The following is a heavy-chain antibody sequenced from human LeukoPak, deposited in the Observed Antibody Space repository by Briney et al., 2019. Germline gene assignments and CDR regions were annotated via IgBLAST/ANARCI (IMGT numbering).Heavy chain of an antibody. Sequence: GGSLRLSCAASGFTFSSYEMNWVRQAPGKELEWVSYISSSGTIKYYADSVKGRFTISRDNAKNSLYLQMDSLRAEDTAVYYCARDPSNRDWYFDLWGRGTLTVSS. D-gene: IGHD2/OR15-2a*01. CDR2: ISSSGTIK. CDR1: GFTFSSYE. V-gene: IGHV3-48*03. CDR3: ARDPSNRDWYFDL. J-gene: IGHJ2*01.